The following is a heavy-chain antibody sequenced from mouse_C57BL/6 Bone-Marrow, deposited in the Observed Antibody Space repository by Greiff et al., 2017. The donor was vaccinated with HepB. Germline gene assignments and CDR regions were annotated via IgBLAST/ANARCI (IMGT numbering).Heavy chain of an antibody. V-gene: IGHV5-4*01. CDR1: GFTFSSYA. CDR3: AREGLGRGFAY. J-gene: IGHJ3*01. Sequence: EVKLVESGGGLVKPGGSLKLSCAASGFTFSSYAMSWVRQTPEKRLEWVATISDGGSYTYYPDNVKGRFTISRDNAKNNLYLQMSHLKSEDTAMYYCAREGLGRGFAYWGQGTLVTVSA. CDR2: ISDGGSYT. D-gene: IGHD4-1*01.